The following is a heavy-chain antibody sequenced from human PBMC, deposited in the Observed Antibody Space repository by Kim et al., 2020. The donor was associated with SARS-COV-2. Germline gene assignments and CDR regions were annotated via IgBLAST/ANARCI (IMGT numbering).Heavy chain of an antibody. J-gene: IGHJ5*02. Sequence: SLRSRVTISVDTSKNQFSLKLTSVTAADTAVYYCARDAAGYSYGYNWFDPWGQGTLVTVSS. V-gene: IGHV4-61*02. D-gene: IGHD5-18*01. CDR3: ARDAAGYSYGYNWFDP.